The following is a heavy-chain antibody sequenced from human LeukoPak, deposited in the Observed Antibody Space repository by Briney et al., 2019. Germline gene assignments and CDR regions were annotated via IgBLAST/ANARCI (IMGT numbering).Heavy chain of an antibody. D-gene: IGHD3-10*01. Sequence: SETLSLTCTVSGDSISNSAYYWVWIRQPPGKGLEWIGTITNTGNTYSNPSLKSWVTISIDTSKTQISLKLTSVTAADTAVFYCARKTPGTSVDVWGQGTPVTVSS. J-gene: IGHJ6*02. V-gene: IGHV4-39*01. CDR1: GDSISNSAYY. CDR3: ARKTPGTSVDV. CDR2: ITNTGNT.